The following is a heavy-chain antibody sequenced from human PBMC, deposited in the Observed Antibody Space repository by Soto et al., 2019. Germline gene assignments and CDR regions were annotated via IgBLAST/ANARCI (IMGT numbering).Heavy chain of an antibody. D-gene: IGHD6-19*01. Sequence: QLQLLESGSGLVKPSQTLSLTCSVSGGSINSGRASWNWIRQPPGKGLEWIEYISHSGSTYYTPSLKSRVTISIDRSKNQFSLKLTSLTAADTAVYYCVRESTPAGRNWCDSGGPGILVTVSS. V-gene: IGHV4-30-2*01. CDR1: GGSINSGRAS. CDR2: ISHSGST. J-gene: IGHJ5*01. CDR3: VRESTPAGRNWCDS.